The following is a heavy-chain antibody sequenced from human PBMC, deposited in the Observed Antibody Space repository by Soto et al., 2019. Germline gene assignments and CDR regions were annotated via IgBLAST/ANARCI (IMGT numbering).Heavy chain of an antibody. CDR1: GYSFTSYW. D-gene: IGHD2-2*01. CDR2: IYPGDSDT. J-gene: IGHJ5*02. V-gene: IGHV5-51*01. CDR3: ARRPYCSSTSCLGYNWFDP. Sequence: GESLKISCKGSGYSFTSYWIGWVRQMPGKGLEWMGIIYPGDSDTRYSPSFQGQVTISADKSISTAYLQWSSLKASDTAMYYCARRPYCSSTSCLGYNWFDPWGQGTLVTVSS.